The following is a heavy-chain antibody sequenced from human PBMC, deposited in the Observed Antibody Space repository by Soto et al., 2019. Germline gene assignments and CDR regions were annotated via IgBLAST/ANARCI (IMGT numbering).Heavy chain of an antibody. D-gene: IGHD6-13*01. J-gene: IGHJ5*02. Sequence: SETLSLTCTVSGGSISSSSYYWGWIRQPPGKGLEWIGSIYYSGSTYYNPSLKSRVTISVDTSKNQFSLKLSSVTAADTAVYYCARHRGPYSSSWYVEGNWFDPWGQGTLVTVSS. V-gene: IGHV4-39*01. CDR3: ARHRGPYSSSWYVEGNWFDP. CDR1: GGSISSSSYY. CDR2: IYYSGST.